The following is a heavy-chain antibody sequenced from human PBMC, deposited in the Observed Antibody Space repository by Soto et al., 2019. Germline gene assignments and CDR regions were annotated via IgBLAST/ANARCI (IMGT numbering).Heavy chain of an antibody. D-gene: IGHD2-2*01. Sequence: QVQLVQSGAQVKKPGASVKVSCKASGYTFTSYDINWVRQATGQGLEWMGWMNPNSGNTGYAQKFPGRVTMTTNTPIRTAYMELRSLRCECTAVYYWARSKNSQMLSYYYYGMDVWGKGTTVTVS. CDR3: ARSKNSQMLSYYYYGMDV. CDR1: GYTFTSYD. J-gene: IGHJ6*04. CDR2: MNPNSGNT. V-gene: IGHV1-8*01.